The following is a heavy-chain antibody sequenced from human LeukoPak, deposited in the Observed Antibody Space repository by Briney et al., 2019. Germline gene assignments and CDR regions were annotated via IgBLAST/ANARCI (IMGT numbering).Heavy chain of an antibody. V-gene: IGHV1-69*04. CDR2: IIPILGIA. J-gene: IGHJ4*02. CDR1: GGTFSSYA. D-gene: IGHD1-1*01. CDR3: ARAQPGGYFDY. Sequence: SVKVSCKASGGTFSSYAISWVRQASGQGLEWMGRIIPILGIANYAQKFQVRVTITADKSTSTAYMELSSLRSEDTAVYYCARAQPGGYFDYWGQGTLVTVSS.